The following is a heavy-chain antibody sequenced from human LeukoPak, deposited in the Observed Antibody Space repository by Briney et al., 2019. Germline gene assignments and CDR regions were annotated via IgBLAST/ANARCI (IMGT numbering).Heavy chain of an antibody. D-gene: IGHD2-21*02. CDR1: GFTFSTFA. J-gene: IGHJ4*02. CDR3: AREVTPYY. V-gene: IGHV3-23*01. CDR2: IFPSGGEI. Sequence: GGSLGFSCAASGFTFSTFAMIGVGQPPGKGLEWVSSIFPSGGEIHYADSVRGRFTISRDNSKSTLSLQMNSLRAEDTAVYYCAREVTPYYWGQGTLVTVSS.